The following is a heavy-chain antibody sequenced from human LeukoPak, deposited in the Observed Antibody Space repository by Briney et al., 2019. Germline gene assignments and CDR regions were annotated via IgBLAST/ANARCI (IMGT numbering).Heavy chain of an antibody. D-gene: IGHD3-10*01. Sequence: GASVKVSCKASGYTFTSYDIIWVRQATGQGLEWMGWMNPNSGNTGYAQKFQGRVTMTRNTSISTAYMELSSLRSEDTAVYYCARVFTMVRGPPNFDYWGQGTLVTVSS. CDR2: MNPNSGNT. V-gene: IGHV1-8*01. CDR1: GYTFTSYD. J-gene: IGHJ4*02. CDR3: ARVFTMVRGPPNFDY.